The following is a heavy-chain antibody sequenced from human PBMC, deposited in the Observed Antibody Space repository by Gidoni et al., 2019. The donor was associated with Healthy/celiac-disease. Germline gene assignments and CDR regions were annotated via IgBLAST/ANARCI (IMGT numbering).Heavy chain of an antibody. J-gene: IGHJ6*02. CDR2: SSAYNGNT. V-gene: IGHV1-18*01. Sequence: PGRGREWLGWSSAYNGNTNYAQKLQGRVTMTTDTSTSTAYMELRSLRSDDTAVYYCARDAGIAAAEFYYYYGMDVWGQGTTVTVSS. D-gene: IGHD6-13*01. CDR3: ARDAGIAAAEFYYYYGMDV.